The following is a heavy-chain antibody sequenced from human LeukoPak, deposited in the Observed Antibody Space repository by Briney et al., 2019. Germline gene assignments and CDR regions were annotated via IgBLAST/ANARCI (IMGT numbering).Heavy chain of an antibody. Sequence: GGSLRLSCAASGFTFSSNYMSWVRQAPGKGLEWVSVIYRGGSTYYADSVKGRFTISRDNSKNTLYLQMNSLRAEDTAVYYCARIYYGSGSYYDYWRQGTVVTVSS. D-gene: IGHD3-10*01. CDR1: GFTFSSNY. V-gene: IGHV3-53*01. CDR2: IYRGGST. J-gene: IGHJ4*02. CDR3: ARIYYGSGSYYDY.